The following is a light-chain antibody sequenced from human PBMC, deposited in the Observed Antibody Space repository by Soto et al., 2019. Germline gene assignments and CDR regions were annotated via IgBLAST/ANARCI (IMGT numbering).Light chain of an antibody. CDR3: SSYVGTNNWV. CDR1: STDFGAYNS. V-gene: IGLV2-8*01. Sequence: QSALTQPPSASGSPGQSVVISCTGTSTDFGAYNSVSWYQQHPGKAPKLIIYEVTKRPSGVPDRFSGSKSGHTASLTVSGLQAEDEADYYCSSYVGTNNWVFGIGTKLTVL. CDR2: EVT. J-gene: IGLJ1*01.